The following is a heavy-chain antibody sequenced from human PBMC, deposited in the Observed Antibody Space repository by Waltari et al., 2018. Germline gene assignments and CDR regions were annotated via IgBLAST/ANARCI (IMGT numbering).Heavy chain of an antibody. V-gene: IGHV3-23*01. J-gene: IGHJ4*02. Sequence: EVQLLESGGGLVQPGGSLRLSCAASGFTFSSYSMSWVRQAPGKGLEWGSGIRGSGGRTYDADSVKGRFTISRDNSKNTLYLQMNSLRAEDTAVYYCAKGPKWELLPEPYFDYWGQGTLVTVSS. CDR3: AKGPKWELLPEPYFDY. D-gene: IGHD1-26*01. CDR1: GFTFSSYS. CDR2: IRGSGGRT.